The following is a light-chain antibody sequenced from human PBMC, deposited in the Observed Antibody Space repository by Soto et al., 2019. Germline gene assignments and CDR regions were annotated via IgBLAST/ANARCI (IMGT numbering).Light chain of an antibody. CDR3: QSYDSSLSGGV. CDR1: SSNIGAPYD. V-gene: IGLV1-40*01. Sequence: QSVLTQPPSVSGAPGQRVTISCTGSSSNIGAPYDVYWYQQLPGTAPKLLIYTNSNRPSGVPDRFSGSKSGTSASLAITELQAEDEADYYCQSYDSSLSGGVFGGGTKVTVL. CDR2: TNS. J-gene: IGLJ3*02.